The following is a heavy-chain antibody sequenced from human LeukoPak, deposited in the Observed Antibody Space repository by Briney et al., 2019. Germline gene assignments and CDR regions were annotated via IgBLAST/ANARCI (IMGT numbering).Heavy chain of an antibody. CDR3: ARVYYYGMDV. V-gene: IGHV3-48*03. CDR1: GFTFSSYE. CDR2: ISSSGSTI. Sequence: SGGSLRLSCAASGFTFSSYEMNWVRLAPGKGLEWVSYISSSGSTIYYADSVKGRFTISRDNAKNSLYLQMNSLRAEDTAVYYCARVYYYGMDVWGQGTTVTVSS. J-gene: IGHJ6*02.